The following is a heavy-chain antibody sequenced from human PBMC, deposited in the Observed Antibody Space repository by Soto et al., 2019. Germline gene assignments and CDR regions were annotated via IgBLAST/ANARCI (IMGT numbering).Heavy chain of an antibody. J-gene: IGHJ3*02. V-gene: IGHV3-33*01. CDR1: GFTFSSYG. D-gene: IGHD3-10*01. CDR3: ARDGSVAGPDAFDI. Sequence: QVQLVESGGGVVQPGRSLRLSCAAFGFTFSSYGMHWVRQAPGKGLEWVAVIWYDGSNKYYADSVKGRFTISRDNSKNTLYLQMNSLRAEDTAVYYCARDGSVAGPDAFDIWGQGTMVTVSS. CDR2: IWYDGSNK.